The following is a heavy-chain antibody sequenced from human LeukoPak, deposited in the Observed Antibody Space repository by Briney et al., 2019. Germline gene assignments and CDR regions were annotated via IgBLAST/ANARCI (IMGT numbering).Heavy chain of an antibody. CDR1: GFALRSYT. J-gene: IGHJ4*02. D-gene: IGHD2-2*01. V-gene: IGHV3-21*01. CDR2: ISSTSAYI. Sequence: GGSLRLSCAASGFALRSYTVTWVRQAPGKGLEWVSSISSTSAYIYYADSVKGRFTISRDNSKNTLYLQMNSLRAEDTAVYYCAKGLIVVVPAAMLGPWFDYWGQGTLVTVSS. CDR3: AKGLIVVVPAAMLGPWFDY.